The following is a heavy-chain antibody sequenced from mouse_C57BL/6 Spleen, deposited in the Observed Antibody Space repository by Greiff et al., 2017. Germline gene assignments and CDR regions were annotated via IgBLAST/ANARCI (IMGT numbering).Heavy chain of an antibody. D-gene: IGHD1-1*01. CDR1: GYTFTDHT. J-gene: IGHJ4*01. CDR2: IYPRDGST. V-gene: IGHV1-78*01. Sequence: QVQLQQSDAELVKPGASVKISCKVSGYTFTDHTIHWMKQRPEQGLEWIGYIYPRDGSTKYNEKFKGKATLTADKSSSTAYMQLNSLTSEDSAVYFCARWGLMTTVVDYYAMDYWGQGTSVTVSS. CDR3: ARWGLMTTVVDYYAMDY.